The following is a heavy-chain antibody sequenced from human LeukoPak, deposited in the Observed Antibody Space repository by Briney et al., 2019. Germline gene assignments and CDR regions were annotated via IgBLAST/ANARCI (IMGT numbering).Heavy chain of an antibody. CDR1: GDSVSSNSIS. D-gene: IGHD5-12*01. V-gene: IGHV6-1*01. CDR3: AGRRWSGCEGNFDY. Sequence: SQTLSLTCAISGDSVSSNSISWNWFRQSPSRGLEWLGRTYYYSKWTNDYAVSVQSRITISPDTSKNQISLHLNSVTPEDTAVYYCAGRRWSGCEGNFDYWGQGALVTISS. J-gene: IGHJ4*02. CDR2: TYYYSKWTN.